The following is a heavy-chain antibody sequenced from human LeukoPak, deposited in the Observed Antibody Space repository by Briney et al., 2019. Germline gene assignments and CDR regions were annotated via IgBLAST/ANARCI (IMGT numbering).Heavy chain of an antibody. CDR3: ARAGGYGDYVGYYYYYYMDV. V-gene: IGHV4-38-2*02. J-gene: IGHJ6*03. CDR1: GYSISSDYY. CDR2: IHHSGRT. D-gene: IGHD4-17*01. Sequence: SETLSLTCTVSGYSISSDYYWGWIRQPPGKGLEWIGSIHHSGRTYYNPSLKSRVTISVDTSKNQFSLKLSSVTAADTAVYYCARAGGYGDYVGYYYYYYMDVWGKGTTVTVSS.